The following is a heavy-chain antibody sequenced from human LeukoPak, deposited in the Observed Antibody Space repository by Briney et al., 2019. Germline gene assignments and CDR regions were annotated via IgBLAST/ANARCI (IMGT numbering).Heavy chain of an antibody. CDR3: AREWGYSYGYSDY. CDR1: GFTFSSYS. Sequence: GGSLRLSCAASGFTFSSYSMNWVRQAPGKGLEWVSYISSSSSTIYYADSVKGRFTISRDNAKNSLYLQMNSLRAEDTAVYYCAREWGYSYGYSDYWGQGTLVTVSS. J-gene: IGHJ4*02. V-gene: IGHV3-48*04. D-gene: IGHD5-18*01. CDR2: ISSSSSTI.